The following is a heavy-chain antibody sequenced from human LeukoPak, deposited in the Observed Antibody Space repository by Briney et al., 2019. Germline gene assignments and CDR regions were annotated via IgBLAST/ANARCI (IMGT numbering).Heavy chain of an antibody. D-gene: IGHD6-19*01. Sequence: SETLSLTCTVSGGSIRSYYWSWIRQPPGKGLEWSGYISCRGSTNHNPSLMRRVTISVDTSKNQSYLKLSSVTAANTALYCCARGVGGYSRGWYVNFDHWGQGTLVTVSS. J-gene: IGHJ4*02. V-gene: IGHV4-59*01. CDR1: GGSIRSYY. CDR3: ARGVGGYSRGWYVNFDH. CDR2: ISCRGST.